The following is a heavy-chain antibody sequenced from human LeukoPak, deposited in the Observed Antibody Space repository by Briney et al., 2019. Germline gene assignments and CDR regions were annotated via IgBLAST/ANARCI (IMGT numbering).Heavy chain of an antibody. J-gene: IGHJ6*04. CDR2: ISSSGSTI. CDR3: AELGITMIGGV. CDR1: GFTFSNYW. V-gene: IGHV3-48*04. D-gene: IGHD3-10*02. Sequence: PGGSLRLSCATSGFTFSNYWMHWVRQAPGKGLEWVSYISSSGSTIYYADSVKGRFTISRDNAKNSLYLQMSSLRAEDTAVYYCAELGITMIGGVWGKGTTVTISS.